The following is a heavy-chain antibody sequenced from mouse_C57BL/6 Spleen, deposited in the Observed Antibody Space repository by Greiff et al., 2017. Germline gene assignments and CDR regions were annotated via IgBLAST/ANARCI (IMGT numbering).Heavy chain of an antibody. CDR3: ARALFYYDYDVPFAY. D-gene: IGHD2-4*01. CDR1: GYTFTSYC. Sequence: QVQLQQSGAELAKPGASVKLSCTASGYTFTSYCMPWVQQSPGQGLEWVGYINPSGGYTNYNHNFKGKATLTADKSSSTAYMQLSSLTYEDSAVYYCARALFYYDYDVPFAYWGQGTLVTVSA. V-gene: IGHV1-7*01. CDR2: INPSGGYT. J-gene: IGHJ3*01.